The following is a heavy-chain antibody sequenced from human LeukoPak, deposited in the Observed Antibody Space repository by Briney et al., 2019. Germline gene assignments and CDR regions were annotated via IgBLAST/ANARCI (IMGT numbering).Heavy chain of an antibody. J-gene: IGHJ4*02. CDR2: ISFDVRKT. Sequence: GGSLRLSCAASGFPFSSYAMHWVRQAPGKGLEWVSLISFDVRKTDYADSVKGRFTISRDNSKNTLYLQMNSLRLEDTAVYYCTTWIQKLFSDYWGQGTLVSVSS. V-gene: IGHV3-30-3*01. CDR3: TTWIQKLFSDY. D-gene: IGHD5-18*01. CDR1: GFPFSSYA.